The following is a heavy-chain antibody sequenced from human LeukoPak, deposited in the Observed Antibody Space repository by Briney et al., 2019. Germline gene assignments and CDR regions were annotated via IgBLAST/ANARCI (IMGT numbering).Heavy chain of an antibody. CDR1: GFTFDDYA. V-gene: IGHV3-9*01. D-gene: IGHD6-13*01. Sequence: GRSLRLSCAASGFTFDDYAMHWVRQAPGKGLEWVSGICWNSGSIGYADSVKGRFTISRDNAKNSLYLQMNSLRAEDTALYYCAKDLYSSSWYGGYFDYWGEGTLVTVSS. J-gene: IGHJ4*02. CDR2: ICWNSGSI. CDR3: AKDLYSSSWYGGYFDY.